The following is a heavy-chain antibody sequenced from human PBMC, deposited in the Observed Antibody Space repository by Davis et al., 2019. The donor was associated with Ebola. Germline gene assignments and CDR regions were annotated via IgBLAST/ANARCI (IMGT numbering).Heavy chain of an antibody. Sequence: GGSLRLSCAASGFTFSNYWMYWVRQAPGKGLEWVAVIWYDGSNKYYADSVKGRFTISRDNSKNTLYLQMNSLRAEDTAVYYCARDISRGVLEWLWDYWGQGTLVTVSS. J-gene: IGHJ4*02. CDR1: GFTFSNYW. CDR3: ARDISRGVLEWLWDY. V-gene: IGHV3-33*08. CDR2: IWYDGSNK. D-gene: IGHD3-3*01.